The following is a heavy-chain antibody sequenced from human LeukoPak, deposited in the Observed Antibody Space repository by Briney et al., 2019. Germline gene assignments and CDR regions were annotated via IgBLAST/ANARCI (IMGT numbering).Heavy chain of an antibody. V-gene: IGHV3-33*01. CDR2: IWFDGSNI. D-gene: IGHD6-19*01. CDR3: ARDSLPMAVTGPFDH. J-gene: IGHJ4*02. Sequence: PGSSVRLSCAACVFNFRSYGMHWVRQAPGKGLEGVTSIWFDGSNIHYADSVKGRVIISRDNSKSALYLQMNSMRAEDTAIYYCARDSLPMAVTGPFDHWGQGALVTVSS. CDR1: VFNFRSYG.